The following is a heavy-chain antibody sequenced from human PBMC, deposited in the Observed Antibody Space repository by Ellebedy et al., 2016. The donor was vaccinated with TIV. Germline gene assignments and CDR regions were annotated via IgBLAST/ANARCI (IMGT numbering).Heavy chain of an antibody. CDR2: IASDGSST. J-gene: IGHJ6*02. CDR1: GFTFSSYW. D-gene: IGHD6-19*01. V-gene: IGHV3-74*01. CDR3: ARVEVGRSGPSYGMDV. Sequence: GESLKISCAASGFTFSSYWMHWVRQAPGKGLVWVSRIASDGSSTTYVDSVKGRFTISRDNAKNTLYLQMNSLRAEDTAVYYCARVEVGRSGPSYGMDVWGQGTTVTVSS.